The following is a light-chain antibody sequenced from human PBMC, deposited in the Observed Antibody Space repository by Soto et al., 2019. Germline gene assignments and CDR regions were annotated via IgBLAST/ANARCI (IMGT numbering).Light chain of an antibody. CDR1: QSVSFY. Sequence: DIQMTQSPTFLSASVGDRVTIICRASQSVSFYLNWFQQKPGEAPKLLIAAASSLHRGVPSRFSGSGSGTEFTLTISNLQPEDFATYYCQQSYSAPRAFGPGTKVDV. CDR3: QQSYSAPRA. J-gene: IGKJ3*01. CDR2: AAS. V-gene: IGKV1-39*01.